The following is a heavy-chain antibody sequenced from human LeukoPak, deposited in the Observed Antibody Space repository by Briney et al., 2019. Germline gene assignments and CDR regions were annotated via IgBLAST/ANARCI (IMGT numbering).Heavy chain of an antibody. D-gene: IGHD3-10*01. CDR3: ARDRGPNFYGSGSSEDAFDI. CDR2: IKQGGSEK. Sequence: GGPLRLSCAASGFTFSSYRMSWVRQAPGKGLEWVANIKQGGSEKYYVDSVKGRFTISRDNAKNSLYLQMNSLRAEDTAVYYCARDRGPNFYGSGSSEDAFDIWGQGTMVTVSS. V-gene: IGHV3-7*01. J-gene: IGHJ3*02. CDR1: GFTFSSYR.